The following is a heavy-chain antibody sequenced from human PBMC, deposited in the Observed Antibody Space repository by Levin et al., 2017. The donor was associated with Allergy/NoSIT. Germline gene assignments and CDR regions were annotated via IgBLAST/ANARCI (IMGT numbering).Heavy chain of an antibody. CDR2: ISSGGTPI. CDR3: ARGITIFGVVSNSNFDY. D-gene: IGHD3-3*01. Sequence: GGSLRLSCAASGFTFSDYYMTWIRQAPGKGLEWVSYISSGGTPIYYADSMKGRFTISRDNAKNSLYLQMNSLRAEDTAVYYCARGITIFGVVSNSNFDYWGQGTLVTVSS. J-gene: IGHJ4*02. V-gene: IGHV3-11*01. CDR1: GFTFSDYY.